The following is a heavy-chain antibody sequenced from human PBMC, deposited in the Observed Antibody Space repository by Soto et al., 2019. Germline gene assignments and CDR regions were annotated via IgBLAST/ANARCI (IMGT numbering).Heavy chain of an antibody. CDR1: GYTFTSYG. D-gene: IGHD2-21*01. J-gene: IGHJ5*01. V-gene: IGHV1-3*01. CDR2: INAANGDT. CDR3: VRRHVSATWIAWFAS. Sequence: ASVKVSCKASGYTFTSYGIHWVRQAPGQRLEWMGWINAANGDTKYSPKFQGRVTITRDTSASTAYMELSSLRSEDTAVYDCVRRHVSATWIAWFASWGQGTLVSLSS.